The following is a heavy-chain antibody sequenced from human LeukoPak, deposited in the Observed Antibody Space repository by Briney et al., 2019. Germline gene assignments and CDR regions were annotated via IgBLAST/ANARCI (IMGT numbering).Heavy chain of an antibody. CDR2: IYYSGAT. CDR3: ARFGNTVVRGGKYYFDY. Sequence: KPSETLSLTCTVSGGSISNYYWSWIRQPPGKGLEWIGHIYYSGATKYNPSLKSRITISVDTSKNQFSLMLSSVTAADTAVYYCARFGNTVVRGGKYYFDYWGQGTLVTVSS. V-gene: IGHV4-59*08. J-gene: IGHJ4*02. CDR1: GGSISNYY. D-gene: IGHD3-10*01.